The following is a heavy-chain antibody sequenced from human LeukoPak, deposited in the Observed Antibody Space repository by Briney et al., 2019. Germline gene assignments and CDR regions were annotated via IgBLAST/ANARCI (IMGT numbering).Heavy chain of an antibody. CDR2: VLDSGGT. V-gene: IGHV4-59*01. Sequence: SETLSLTCTVSGGSISNYWWSWIRQPPGKGLEWIGYVLDSGGTNYIPSLKSRVTISVDTSKKHFSLKLSSVTAADTAVYYCARSIAATIYFDLWGQGTLVTVSS. CDR1: GGSISNYW. J-gene: IGHJ4*02. CDR3: ARSIAATIYFDL. D-gene: IGHD5-12*01.